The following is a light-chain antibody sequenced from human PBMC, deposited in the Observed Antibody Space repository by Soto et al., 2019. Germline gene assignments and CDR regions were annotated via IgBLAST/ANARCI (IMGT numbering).Light chain of an antibody. V-gene: IGLV2-23*03. J-gene: IGLJ2*01. CDR1: SSDVGSYNL. CDR2: EGS. Sequence: QSALTQPASVSGSPGQSITISCTGTSSDVGSYNLVSWYQQFPGKAPKLMIYEGSKRPSGVSNRFSGSKSGNTASLTISGPQAEDEADYYCCSYVGSSTFVVFGGGTKLTVL. CDR3: CSYVGSSTFVV.